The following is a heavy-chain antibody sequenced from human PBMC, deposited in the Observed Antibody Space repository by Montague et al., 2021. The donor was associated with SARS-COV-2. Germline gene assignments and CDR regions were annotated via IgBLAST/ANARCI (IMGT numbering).Heavy chain of an antibody. CDR2: ISGSGGST. V-gene: IGHV3-23*01. Sequence: SLRLSCAASGFTFSSYAMSWVRQAPGKGLVWVSAISGSGGSTWYADSVKGRFTISRDNSKNTLYLQMNSLRAEDTAVYYCAKSHSVWWLFDYWGQGTMVTVSS. J-gene: IGHJ4*02. D-gene: IGHD5-12*01. CDR1: GFTFSSYA. CDR3: AKSHSVWWLFDY.